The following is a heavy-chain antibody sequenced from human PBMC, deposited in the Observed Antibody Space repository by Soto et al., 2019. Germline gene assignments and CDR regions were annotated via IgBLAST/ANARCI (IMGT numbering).Heavy chain of an antibody. CDR3: ARGDSSSNDY. CDR2: IYYSGRT. D-gene: IGHD6-13*01. Sequence: SETRSLTCAVSGDSISRSNWWSWVRQPPGKGLEWIGEIYYSGRTNYNPSLKSRVTISVDKSKNQFSLKLSSVTAADTAVYYCARGDSSSNDYWGQGILVTV. CDR1: GDSISRSNW. J-gene: IGHJ4*02. V-gene: IGHV4-4*02.